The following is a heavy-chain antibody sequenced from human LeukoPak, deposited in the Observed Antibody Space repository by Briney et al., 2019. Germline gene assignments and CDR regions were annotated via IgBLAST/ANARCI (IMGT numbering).Heavy chain of an antibody. J-gene: IGHJ2*01. CDR2: INPNTGDT. D-gene: IGHD2-15*01. CDR3: ARDWPGISLRFDL. CDR1: GFTFNAYY. Sequence: AASVKVSCKASGFTFNAYYIHWVRQAPGQGLEWMGWINPNTGDTNFAQKFQGRVAMTRDTSLSTAYMDLSRLTSDDTAVYYCARDWPGISLRFDLWGRGTLITVSS. V-gene: IGHV1-2*02.